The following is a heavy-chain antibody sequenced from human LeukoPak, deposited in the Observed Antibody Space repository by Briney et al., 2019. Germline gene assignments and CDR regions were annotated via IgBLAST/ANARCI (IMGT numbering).Heavy chain of an antibody. D-gene: IGHD4-17*01. V-gene: IGHV3-53*01. CDR2: IYSGGST. CDR1: GFTGSSNY. CDR3: AREAVTRNYFDY. J-gene: IGHJ4*02. Sequence: GGSLRFSCAAYGFTGSSNYMNWDRQAPGKGLEWVSVIYSGGSTYYADSVKGRFTISRDNSKNTLFLQMNSLRAEDTAVYYCAREAVTRNYFDYWGQGTLVTVSS.